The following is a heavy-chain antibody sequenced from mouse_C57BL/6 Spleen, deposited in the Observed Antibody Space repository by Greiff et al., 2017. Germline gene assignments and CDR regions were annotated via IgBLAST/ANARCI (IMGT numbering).Heavy chain of an antibody. CDR3: ARGDSNYVGAMDY. CDR1: GYAFSSSW. V-gene: IGHV1-82*01. Sequence: LVESGPELVKPGASVKISCKASGYAFSSSWMNWVKQRPGKGLEWIGRIYPGDGDTNYNGKFKGKATLTADKSSSTAYMQLSSLTSEDSAVYFCARGDSNYVGAMDYWGQGTSVTVSS. J-gene: IGHJ4*01. CDR2: IYPGDGDT. D-gene: IGHD2-5*01.